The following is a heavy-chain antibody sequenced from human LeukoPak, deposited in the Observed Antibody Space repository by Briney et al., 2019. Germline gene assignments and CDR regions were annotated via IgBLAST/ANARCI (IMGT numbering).Heavy chain of an antibody. J-gene: IGHJ4*02. CDR3: ASRPYSGYDYEGGY. CDR1: GFTFSSYS. V-gene: IGHV3-21*04. CDR2: ISSSSSYI. D-gene: IGHD5-12*01. Sequence: GGSLRLSCAASGFTFSSYSMNWVRQAPGKGLEWVSSISSSSSYIYYADSVKGRFTISRDNAKNSLYLQMNSLRAEDTAVYYCASRPYSGYDYEGGYWGQGTLVTVSS.